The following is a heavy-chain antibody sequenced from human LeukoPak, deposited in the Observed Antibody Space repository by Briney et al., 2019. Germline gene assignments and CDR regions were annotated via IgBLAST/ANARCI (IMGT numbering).Heavy chain of an antibody. CDR1: GGSISSYY. Sequence: PSETRSLTCTVSGGSISSYYWSWIRQPPGKGLEWVGYIYYSGSTNYNPSLKSRVTISVDTSKNQFSLKLSSVTAADTAVYYCARWYSSSWYGEYFDYWGQGTLVTVSS. J-gene: IGHJ4*02. CDR3: ARWYSSSWYGEYFDY. CDR2: IYYSGST. D-gene: IGHD6-13*01. V-gene: IGHV4-59*01.